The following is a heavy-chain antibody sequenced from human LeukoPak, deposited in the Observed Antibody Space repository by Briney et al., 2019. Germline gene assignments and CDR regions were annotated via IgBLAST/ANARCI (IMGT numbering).Heavy chain of an antibody. CDR2: INHSGST. Sequence: SETLSLTCTVSGGSISSHYWSWIRQPPGKGLEWIGEINHSGSTNYNPSPKSRVTISVDTSKNQFSLKLSSVTAADTAVYYCARHTSLVRGVFDYWGQGTLVTVSS. CDR3: ARHTSLVRGVFDY. CDR1: GGSISSHY. J-gene: IGHJ4*02. D-gene: IGHD3-10*01. V-gene: IGHV4-34*01.